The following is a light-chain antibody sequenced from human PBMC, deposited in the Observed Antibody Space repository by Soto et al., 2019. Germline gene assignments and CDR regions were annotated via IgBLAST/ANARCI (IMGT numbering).Light chain of an antibody. Sequence: QSVLTQPPPASGSPGQSVTISCTGTSSDVGGYDYVSWYQQHPGKAPKVIIYEVSKRPSGVPDRFSGSKSGNTASLTVSGLQAEDEADYYCSSYAGSNFWVFGGGTKLTVL. CDR2: EVS. J-gene: IGLJ3*02. CDR1: SSDVGGYDY. V-gene: IGLV2-8*01. CDR3: SSYAGSNFWV.